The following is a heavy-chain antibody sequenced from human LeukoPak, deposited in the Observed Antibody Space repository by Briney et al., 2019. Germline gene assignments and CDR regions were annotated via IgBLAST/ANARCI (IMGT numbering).Heavy chain of an antibody. CDR2: ISYAGSTG. Sequence: GGSLRLSCAASGFTFSSYGMHWVRQAPGKGLEWVAVISYAGSTGYYADSVKGRFTISRDNSKNTLYLQINSLRAEDTAVYYCTKEPIPVAGGYYFDYWGQGTLVTVSS. D-gene: IGHD6-19*01. J-gene: IGHJ4*02. V-gene: IGHV3-30*18. CDR1: GFTFSSYG. CDR3: TKEPIPVAGGYYFDY.